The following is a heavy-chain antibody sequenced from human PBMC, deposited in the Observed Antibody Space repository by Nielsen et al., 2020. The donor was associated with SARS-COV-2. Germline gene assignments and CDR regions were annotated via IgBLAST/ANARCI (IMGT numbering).Heavy chain of an antibody. V-gene: IGHV3-21*04. CDR2: ISSSSSYI. CDR3: ARDVESGYSYGPENYFDY. D-gene: IGHD5-18*01. J-gene: IGHJ4*02. Sequence: WIRQPPGKGLEWVSSISSSSSYIYYADSVKGRFTISRDNAKNSLYLQMNSLRAEDTAVYYCARDVESGYSYGPENYFDYWGQGTLVTVSS.